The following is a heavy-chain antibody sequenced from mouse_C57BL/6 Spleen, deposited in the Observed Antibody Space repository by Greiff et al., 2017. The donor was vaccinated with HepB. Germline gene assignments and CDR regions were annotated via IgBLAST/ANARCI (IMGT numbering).Heavy chain of an antibody. D-gene: IGHD2-1*01. CDR2: ISDGGSYT. CDR1: GFTFSSYA. CDR3: ARVGYGNYVGY. Sequence: EVQVVESGGGLVKPGGSLKLSCAASGFTFSSYAMSWVRQTPEKRLEWVATISDGGSYTYYPDNVKGRFTISRDNAKNNLYLQMSHLKSEDTAMYYCARVGYGNYVGYWGQGTTLTVSS. V-gene: IGHV5-4*01. J-gene: IGHJ2*01.